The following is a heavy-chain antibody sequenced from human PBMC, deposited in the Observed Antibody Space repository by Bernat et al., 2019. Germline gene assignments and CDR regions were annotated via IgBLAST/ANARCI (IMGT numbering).Heavy chain of an antibody. Sequence: EVQLLESGGGLVQPGGSLRLSCAASGFTFSNYAMSWVRQAPGRGLEWVSGLSGDRTYYADSVRGRFTFSRDNSKNTLSLQMNSLRAEDTAVYYCAKEGTGVAKGAFDIWGQGTMVTVSS. CDR2: LSGDRT. CDR1: GFTFSNYA. CDR3: AKEGTGVAKGAFDI. D-gene: IGHD2-8*01. J-gene: IGHJ3*02. V-gene: IGHV3-23*01.